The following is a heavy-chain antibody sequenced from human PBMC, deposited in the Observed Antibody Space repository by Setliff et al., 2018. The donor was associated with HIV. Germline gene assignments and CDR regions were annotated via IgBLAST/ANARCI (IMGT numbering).Heavy chain of an antibody. J-gene: IGHJ4*02. Sequence: PSETLSLTCAVYGGSFSAYYWSWIRQPPGKGLEWIGEINHSGSTNYNPSLKTRVTIMVDTSKNQFSLKLGSVTAADTAVYYCVRSNPGITAGLLAYWGPGTLVTVSS. V-gene: IGHV4-34*01. CDR2: INHSGST. CDR3: VRSNPGITAGLLAY. D-gene: IGHD6-13*01. CDR1: GGSFSAYY.